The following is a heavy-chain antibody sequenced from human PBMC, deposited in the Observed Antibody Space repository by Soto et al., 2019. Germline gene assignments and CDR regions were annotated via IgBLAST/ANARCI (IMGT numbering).Heavy chain of an antibody. J-gene: IGHJ4*02. CDR3: ARGRQVGDDLRRLGR. Sequence: ASVKVSCQASGYTFTRYAMHWVRQAPGQRPEWMGWINADTGNTRYSQEFQVRVSITRDTSASSVYLELTSLTAEETGIYFCARGRQVGDDLRRLGRWGQGNPVSVXP. V-gene: IGHV1-3*01. CDR2: INADTGNT. CDR1: GYTFTRYA. D-gene: IGHD1-26*01.